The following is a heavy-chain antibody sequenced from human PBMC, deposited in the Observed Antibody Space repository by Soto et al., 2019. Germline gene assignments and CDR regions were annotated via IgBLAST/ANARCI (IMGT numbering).Heavy chain of an antibody. CDR1: GFTFSSYG. D-gene: IGHD3-16*01. CDR2: ISYDGSNK. Sequence: VQLVESGGGVVQPGRSLRLSCAASGFTFSSYGMHWVRQAPGKGLEWVAVISYDGSNKYYADSVKGRFTISRDNSKNTLYLQMNSLRAEDTAVYYCASVLRLHDYWGQGTLVTVSS. J-gene: IGHJ4*02. V-gene: IGHV3-30*03. CDR3: ASVLRLHDY.